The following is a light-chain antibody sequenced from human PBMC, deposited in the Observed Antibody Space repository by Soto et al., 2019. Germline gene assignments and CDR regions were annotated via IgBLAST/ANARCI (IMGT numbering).Light chain of an antibody. V-gene: IGLV1-40*01. Sequence: QSVLTQPPSVSGAPGQSVTISRTGSSSNIGAGYDVHWYQQFPGAAPKLLIYGNSNRPSGVPDRFSGSKSGTSASLAISGLLAEDEADYYCQSYDGSLYVFGSGTKLTVL. CDR3: QSYDGSLYV. CDR2: GNS. J-gene: IGLJ1*01. CDR1: SSNIGAGYD.